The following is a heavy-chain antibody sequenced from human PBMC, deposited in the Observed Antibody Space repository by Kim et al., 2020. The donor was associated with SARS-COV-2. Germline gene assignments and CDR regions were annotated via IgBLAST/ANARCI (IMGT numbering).Heavy chain of an antibody. CDR3: AKDTYPYYYDSSGELDY. Sequence: GGSLRLSCAASGFTFSSYGMHWVRQAPGKGLEWVAVISYDGSNKYYADSVKGRFTISRDNSKNTLYLQMNSLRAEDTAVYYCAKDTYPYYYDSSGELDYWGQGTLVTVSS. J-gene: IGHJ4*02. CDR2: ISYDGSNK. D-gene: IGHD3-22*01. V-gene: IGHV3-30*18. CDR1: GFTFSSYG.